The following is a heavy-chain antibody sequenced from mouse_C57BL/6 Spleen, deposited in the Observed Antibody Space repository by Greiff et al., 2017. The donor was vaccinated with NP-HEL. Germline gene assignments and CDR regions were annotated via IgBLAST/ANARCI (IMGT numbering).Heavy chain of an antibody. V-gene: IGHV1-50*01. CDR3: ASYGNSLDY. Sequence: QVHVKQPGAELVKPGASVKLSCKASGYTFTSYWMQWVKQRPGQGLEWIGEIDPSDSYTNYNQKFKGKATLTVDTSSSTAYMQLSSLTSEDSAVYYCASYGNSLDYWGQGTTLTVSS. CDR2: IDPSDSYT. CDR1: GYTFTSYW. J-gene: IGHJ2*01. D-gene: IGHD2-1*01.